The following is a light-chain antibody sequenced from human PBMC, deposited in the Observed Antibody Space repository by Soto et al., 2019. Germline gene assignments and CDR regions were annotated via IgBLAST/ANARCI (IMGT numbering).Light chain of an antibody. CDR1: QSISRG. CDR2: DAS. Sequence: EIVLTQSPAILSVSPGERATLSCRASQSISRGLAWYQQKPGQAPRLLISDASTRATGIPARFSGSGSGTEFTLTISSLQSEDFALYYCHQYNSWPPRTFGQGTKVEIK. J-gene: IGKJ2*01. V-gene: IGKV3-15*01. CDR3: HQYNSWPPRT.